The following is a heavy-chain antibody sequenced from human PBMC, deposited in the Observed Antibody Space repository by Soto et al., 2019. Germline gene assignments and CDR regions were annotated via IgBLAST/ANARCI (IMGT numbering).Heavy chain of an antibody. D-gene: IGHD5-12*01. CDR3: ARVRNSGYDIYFDY. Sequence: GASVKVSCKASGYTFTGYYMHWVRQAPGQGLEWMGWINPNSGGTNYAQKFQGWVTMTRDTSISTAYMELSRLRSDDTAVYYCARVRNSGYDIYFDYWGQGTLVTVSS. CDR1: GYTFTGYY. V-gene: IGHV1-2*04. J-gene: IGHJ4*02. CDR2: INPNSGGT.